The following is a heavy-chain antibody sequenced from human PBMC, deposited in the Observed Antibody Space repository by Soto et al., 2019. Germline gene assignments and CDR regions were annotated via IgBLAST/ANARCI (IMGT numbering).Heavy chain of an antibody. CDR2: ISGSGGST. D-gene: IGHD4-17*01. V-gene: IGHV3-23*01. J-gene: IGHJ4*02. CDR3: AKSSTVTTDFDY. CDR1: ELTFRAYA. Sequence: PGGSLRLSCAASELTFRAYAMSWVRQAPGEGLEWVSTISGSGGSTYYADPVKGRFTISRDKSKNTLNLQMNTLRAEDTAVYYCAKSSTVTTDFDYWGQGTLVTVSS.